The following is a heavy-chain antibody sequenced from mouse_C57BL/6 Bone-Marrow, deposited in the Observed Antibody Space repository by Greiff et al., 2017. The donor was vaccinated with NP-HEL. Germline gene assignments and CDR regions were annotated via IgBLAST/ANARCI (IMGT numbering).Heavy chain of an antibody. CDR3: ARGGYYYGSSYYYAMDY. Sequence: QVQLQQPGTELVKPGASVKLSCKASGYTFTSYWMHWVKQRPGQGLEWIGNINPSNGGTNYNEKFKSKATLTVDKSSSTAYMQLSSLTSEDSAVYYCARGGYYYGSSYYYAMDYWGQGTSVTVSS. CDR2: INPSNGGT. J-gene: IGHJ4*01. CDR1: GYTFTSYW. D-gene: IGHD1-1*01. V-gene: IGHV1-53*01.